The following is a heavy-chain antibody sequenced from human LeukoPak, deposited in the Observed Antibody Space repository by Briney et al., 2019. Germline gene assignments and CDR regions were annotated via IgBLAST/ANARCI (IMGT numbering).Heavy chain of an antibody. Sequence: ASVKVSCKASGGTFSSYAISWVRQAPGQGLEWMGGIIPIFGTANYAQKFQGRVTITADKSTSTAYMELSSLRSEDTAVYYCARDYYDSSGQQNPEGFDYWGQGTLVTVSS. J-gene: IGHJ4*02. CDR3: ARDYYDSSGQQNPEGFDY. CDR1: GGTFSSYA. V-gene: IGHV1-69*06. D-gene: IGHD3-22*01. CDR2: IIPIFGTA.